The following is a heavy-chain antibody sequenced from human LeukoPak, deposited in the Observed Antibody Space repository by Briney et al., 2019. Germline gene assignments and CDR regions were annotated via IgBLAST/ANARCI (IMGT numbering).Heavy chain of an antibody. CDR2: IIPIFGTA. CDR3: ARVVGLTYYYDSSGYSDAFDI. CDR1: GGTFSSYA. V-gene: IGHV1-69*01. D-gene: IGHD3-22*01. J-gene: IGHJ3*02. Sequence: SVKVSCKASGGTFSSYAISWVRQAPGQGLEWMGGIIPIFGTANYAQKFQGRVTINADESTSTAYMELSSLRSEDTAVYYCARVVGLTYYYDSSGYSDAFDIWGQGTMVTVSS.